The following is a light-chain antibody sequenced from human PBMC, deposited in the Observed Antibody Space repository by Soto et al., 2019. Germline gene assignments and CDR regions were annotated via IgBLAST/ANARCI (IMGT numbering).Light chain of an antibody. J-gene: IGLJ1*01. CDR1: SSNIGSNT. Sequence: QLVLTQPPSASGTPGQRVTISCSGSSSNIGSNTVNWYQQLPGPAPKLLIYSIYQRPSGVPDRFSGSKSGTSASLAISGLESEDEADYYCAAWDDSLNGDVFGTGTKVTVL. V-gene: IGLV1-44*01. CDR2: SIY. CDR3: AAWDDSLNGDV.